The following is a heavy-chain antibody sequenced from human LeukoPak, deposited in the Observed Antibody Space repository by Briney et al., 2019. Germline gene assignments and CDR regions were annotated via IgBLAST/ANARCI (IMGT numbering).Heavy chain of an antibody. Sequence: GGSLRLSCAASGFTFSSYAMHWVRQAPGKGLERVAVISYDGSNKYYADSVKGRFTISRDNSKNTLYLQMNSLRAEDTAVYYCARIAGNTDYWGQGTLVTVSS. J-gene: IGHJ4*02. D-gene: IGHD6-13*01. V-gene: IGHV3-30*01. CDR1: GFTFSSYA. CDR3: ARIAGNTDY. CDR2: ISYDGSNK.